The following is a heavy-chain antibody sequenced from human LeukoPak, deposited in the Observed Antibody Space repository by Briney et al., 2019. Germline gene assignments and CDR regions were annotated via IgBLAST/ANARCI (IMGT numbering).Heavy chain of an antibody. D-gene: IGHD2-15*01. CDR2: ISASGAGT. Sequence: PGGSLRLSCVASGITFSSYVMSWVRQAPGKGLEWVSGISASGAGTYYADSVKGRFTISRDNSKNTLYLQMNSLRAEDTAVYYCAKGDLLLSASDFWGQGTLVTVSS. V-gene: IGHV3-23*01. CDR1: GITFSSYV. J-gene: IGHJ4*02. CDR3: AKGDLLLSASDF.